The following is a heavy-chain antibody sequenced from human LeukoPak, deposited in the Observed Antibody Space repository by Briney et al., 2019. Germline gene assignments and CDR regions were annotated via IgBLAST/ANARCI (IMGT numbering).Heavy chain of an antibody. J-gene: IGHJ6*03. CDR2: IYYSGST. CDR3: AKSVAWNYYYYMDV. CDR1: GYSISSSNW. V-gene: IGHV4-28*01. Sequence: KPSETLSLTCAVSGYSISSSNWWGWIRQPPGKGLEWIAHIYYSGSTYYNPSLKSRVTMSVDTSKNQSSLKLSSVTAVDTAVYYCAKSVAWNYYYYMDVWGKGTTVTVSS. D-gene: IGHD5-12*01.